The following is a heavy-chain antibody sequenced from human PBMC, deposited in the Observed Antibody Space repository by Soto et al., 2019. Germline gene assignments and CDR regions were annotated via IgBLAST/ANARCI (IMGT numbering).Heavy chain of an antibody. Sequence: QVQLQQWGAGLLKPSETLSLTCAVYGGSFSGYYWSWIRQPPVKGLEGIGEINHSGSTNYNPSLKRQVTIAGDTSKNQFSLKLRSVTAADTAVYYCASGVPLSSGSPYNWFDPWGQGTMVTVSS. CDR3: ASGVPLSSGSPYNWFDP. CDR1: GGSFSGYY. CDR2: INHSGST. J-gene: IGHJ5*02. V-gene: IGHV4-34*01. D-gene: IGHD1-26*01.